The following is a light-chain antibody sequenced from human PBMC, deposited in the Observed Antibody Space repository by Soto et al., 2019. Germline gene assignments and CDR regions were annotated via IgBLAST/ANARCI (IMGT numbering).Light chain of an antibody. J-gene: IGKJ1*01. CDR3: QQYDSSPPSWT. CDR1: QRVRY. Sequence: ETVLTQSPGTLSLSPGERVTLSCRASQRVRYLAWYQQKPGQAPMLLIYGASSRATGIPDRFSGSGSGTDFTLTISRLEPEDFAVYYCQQYDSSPPSWTFGQGTTVEVK. V-gene: IGKV3-20*01. CDR2: GAS.